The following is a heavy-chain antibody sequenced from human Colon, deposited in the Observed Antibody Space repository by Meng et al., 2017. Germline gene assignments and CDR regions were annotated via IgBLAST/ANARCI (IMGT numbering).Heavy chain of an antibody. Sequence: GESLKISCAAAGFTFSDYNMHWVRQAPGKGLEWVAVIWSDGSTVYYGDSVKGRFTMSRDNSRDTLYLQMSSLRVEDTAIYYCARDRSAHDLWSAPYGLDVWGQGNRVTGYS. CDR3: ARDRSAHDLWSAPYGLDV. D-gene: IGHD3-3*01. CDR1: GFTFSDYN. CDR2: IWSDGSTV. V-gene: IGHV3-33*01. J-gene: IGHJ6*02.